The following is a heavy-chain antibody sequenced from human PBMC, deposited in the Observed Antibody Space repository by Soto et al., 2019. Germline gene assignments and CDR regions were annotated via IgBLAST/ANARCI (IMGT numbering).Heavy chain of an antibody. Sequence: PGGSLRLSCAAFGFTFSSYGMHWVRQAPGKGLEWVAVISYDGSNKYYADSVKGRFTISRDNSKNTLYLQMNSLRAEDTAVYYCAKDLRRHIDIYYFDYWSQGTLVTVSS. CDR2: ISYDGSNK. V-gene: IGHV3-30*18. D-gene: IGHD2-21*01. CDR1: GFTFSSYG. J-gene: IGHJ4*02. CDR3: AKDLRRHIDIYYFDY.